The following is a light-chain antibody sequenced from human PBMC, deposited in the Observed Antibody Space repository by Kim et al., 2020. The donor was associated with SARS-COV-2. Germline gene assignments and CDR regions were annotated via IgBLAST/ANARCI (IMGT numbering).Light chain of an antibody. J-gene: IGKJ4*01. V-gene: IGKV1-39*01. CDR3: QQSYTIPLT. CDR1: QSISNF. Sequence: DTQMTQSPSSLSASVGDRVTITCRASQSISNFLNWYQQKPGQAPNLLIYSASSLQVGVPSRFSGSGSGKDFTLTISSLQPEDFATYYCQQSYTIPLTFGGGTKLEI. CDR2: SAS.